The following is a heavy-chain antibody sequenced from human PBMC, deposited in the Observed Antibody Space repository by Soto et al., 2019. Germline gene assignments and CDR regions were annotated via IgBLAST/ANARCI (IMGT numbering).Heavy chain of an antibody. CDR2: VYYSGST. CDR1: GGSISSGDYY. CDR3: ARSPNYDFWSGYYVYYGMDV. Sequence: KTSETLSLTCTVSGGSISSGDYYWSWIRQPPGKGLEWIGYVYYSGSTYYNPSLKSRVTISVDTSKNQFSLKLSSVTAADTAVYYCARSPNYDFWSGYYVYYGMDVWGQGTTVTVSS. V-gene: IGHV4-30-4*01. D-gene: IGHD3-3*01. J-gene: IGHJ6*02.